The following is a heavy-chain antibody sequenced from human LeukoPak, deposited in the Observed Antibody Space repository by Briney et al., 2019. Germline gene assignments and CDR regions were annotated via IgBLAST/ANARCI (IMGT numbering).Heavy chain of an antibody. V-gene: IGHV4-38-2*01. J-gene: IGHJ3*02. D-gene: IGHD3-10*01. CDR1: GYSISSGYY. Sequence: PSETLSLTCAVSGYSISSGYYWGWIRQPPGKGLEWIGSIYHSGSTYYNPSLKSRVTISVDTSKNQLSLKLSSVTAADTAVYYCASGGSGAFDIWGQGTMVTVSS. CDR3: ASGGSGAFDI. CDR2: IYHSGST.